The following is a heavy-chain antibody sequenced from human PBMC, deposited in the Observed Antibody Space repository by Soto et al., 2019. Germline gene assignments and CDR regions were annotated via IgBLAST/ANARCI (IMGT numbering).Heavy chain of an antibody. D-gene: IGHD3-22*01. CDR1: GGSISSYY. J-gene: IGHJ4*02. CDR2: IYYSGST. V-gene: IGHV4-59*12. CDR3: ARVRREYDNSGPVDY. Sequence: SETLSLTCTVSGGSISSYYWSWIRQPPGKGLEWIGYIYYSGSTNYNPYLKSRVTMSLDRSRNQFSLKLNSVTAADTAVYYCARVRREYDNSGPVDYWGQGTLVTVSS.